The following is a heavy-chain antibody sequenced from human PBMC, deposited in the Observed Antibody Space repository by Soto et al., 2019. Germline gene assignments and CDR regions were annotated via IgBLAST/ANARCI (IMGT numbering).Heavy chain of an antibody. CDR1: GFTFSSYG. CDR2: IWYDGSNK. D-gene: IGHD3-10*01. J-gene: IGHJ6*02. Sequence: GGSLRLSCAASGFTFSSYGMHWVRQAPGKGLEWVAVIWYDGSNKYYADSVKGRFTISRDNSKNTLYLQMNSLRAEDTAVYYCAVYYYYNGSGTPNNDMDVWGQGTTVTVS. V-gene: IGHV3-33*01. CDR3: AVYYYYNGSGTPNNDMDV.